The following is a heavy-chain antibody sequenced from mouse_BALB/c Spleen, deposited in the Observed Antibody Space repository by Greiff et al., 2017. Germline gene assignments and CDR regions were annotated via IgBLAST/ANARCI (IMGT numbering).Heavy chain of an antibody. CDR2: ISSGGST. CDR1: GFTFSSYG. J-gene: IGHJ4*01. Sequence: EVKLVESGGGLVKPGGSLKLSCAASGFTFSSYGMSWVRQTPEKRLEWVASISSGGSTYYPDSVKGRFTISRDNARNILYLQMSSLRSEDTAMYYCARCGLPHYYAMDYWGQGTSVTVSS. V-gene: IGHV5-6-5*01. D-gene: IGHD2-2*01. CDR3: ARCGLPHYYAMDY.